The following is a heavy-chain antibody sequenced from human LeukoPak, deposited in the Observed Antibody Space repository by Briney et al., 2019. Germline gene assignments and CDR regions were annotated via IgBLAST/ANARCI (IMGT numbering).Heavy chain of an antibody. CDR2: ISSSSNKV. J-gene: IGHJ4*02. CDR1: GFSISDYS. V-gene: IGHV3-48*01. Sequence: GRSLRLSCAASGFSISDYSMNWVRQVPGKGLEWVSYISSSSNKVYYADSVKGRFTISRDNAKNSLFLQMNSLRADDTAVYYCARNFYCGGDCAISYFDYWGQGTLVTVSS. D-gene: IGHD2-21*02. CDR3: ARNFYCGGDCAISYFDY.